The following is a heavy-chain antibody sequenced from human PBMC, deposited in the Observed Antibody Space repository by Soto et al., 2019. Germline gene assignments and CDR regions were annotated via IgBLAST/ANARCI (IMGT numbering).Heavy chain of an antibody. V-gene: IGHV3-53*01. CDR1: GFTVSSNY. D-gene: IGHD1-1*01. CDR2: IYSGSST. CDR3: ARVWKHDAFDI. Sequence: GGSLRLSCAASGFTVSSNYMSWVRQAPGKGLEWVSIIYSGSSTYYADSVKGRFTISRDNSKNTLYLQMNSLRAEDTAVYYCARVWKHDAFDIWGQGTMVTVSS. J-gene: IGHJ3*02.